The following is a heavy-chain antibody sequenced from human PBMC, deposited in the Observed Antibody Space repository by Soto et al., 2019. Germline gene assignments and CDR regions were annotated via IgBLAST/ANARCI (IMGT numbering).Heavy chain of an antibody. V-gene: IGHV1-69*13. Sequence: SVKVSCTASGGTFSSYAISWVRQAPGQGLEWMGGIIPIFGTANYAQKFQGRVTITADESTSTAYMELSSLRSEDTAVYYCARDLGPRIAARPSWFDPWGQGTLVTVSS. CDR3: ARDLGPRIAARPSWFDP. CDR1: GGTFSSYA. CDR2: IIPIFGTA. D-gene: IGHD6-6*01. J-gene: IGHJ5*02.